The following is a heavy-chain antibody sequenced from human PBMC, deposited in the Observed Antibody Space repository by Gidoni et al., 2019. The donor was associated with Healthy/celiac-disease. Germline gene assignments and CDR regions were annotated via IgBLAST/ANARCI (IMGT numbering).Heavy chain of an antibody. CDR2: IWYDGSNK. J-gene: IGHJ4*02. CDR1: GFTFSSYG. D-gene: IGHD3-10*01. V-gene: IGHV3-33*01. CDR3: ARDISEFGCLDY. Sequence: QVQLVESGGGVVQPGRSLRLSCAASGFTFSSYGMHWVRQAPGKGLEWVAVIWYDGSNKYYADSVKGRFTISRDNSKNTLYLQMNSLRAEDTAVYYCARDISEFGCLDYWGQGTLVTVSS.